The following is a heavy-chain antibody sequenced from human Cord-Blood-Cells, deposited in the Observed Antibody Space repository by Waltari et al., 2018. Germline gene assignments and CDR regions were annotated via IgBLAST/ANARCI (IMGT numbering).Heavy chain of an antibody. Sequence: QLQLQESGPGLVKPSETLSLTYTVSGGSISSSSYYWGWIRQPPGKGLEWIGSIYYSGSTYYNPSVKSRVTRSVDTSKNQFSLKLSSVPAADTTVYYCASSFGSGSYYWYFDLWGRGTLVTVSS. J-gene: IGHJ2*01. CDR3: ASSFGSGSYYWYFDL. V-gene: IGHV4-39*01. D-gene: IGHD3-10*01. CDR2: IYYSGST. CDR1: GGSISSSSYY.